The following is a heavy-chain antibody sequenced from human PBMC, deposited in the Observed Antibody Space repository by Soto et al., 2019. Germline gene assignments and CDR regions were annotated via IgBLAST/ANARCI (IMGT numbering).Heavy chain of an antibody. CDR1: GGTFTSYD. Sequence: ASVKVSCKASGGTFTSYDINWVRQATGQGLEWMGWMNPNSGNTGYAQKFQGRVTMTRNTSISTAYMELSSLRSEDTAVYYCARGRYYYDSSGYYYLDYWGQGTLVTVSS. D-gene: IGHD3-22*01. J-gene: IGHJ4*02. CDR2: MNPNSGNT. V-gene: IGHV1-8*01. CDR3: ARGRYYYDSSGYYYLDY.